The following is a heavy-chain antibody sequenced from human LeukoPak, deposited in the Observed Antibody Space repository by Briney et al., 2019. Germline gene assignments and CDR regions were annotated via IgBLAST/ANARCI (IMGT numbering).Heavy chain of an antibody. Sequence: ASVKVSCKASGGTFSSYAISWVRQAPGQGLEWMGRIIPILGIANYAQKFQGRVTITADKSTSTAYMELSSLRSEDTAVYYCARVYPMVRGVRTTRQEDNWFDPWGQGTLVTVSS. D-gene: IGHD3-10*01. CDR1: GGTFSSYA. J-gene: IGHJ5*02. V-gene: IGHV1-69*04. CDR2: IIPILGIA. CDR3: ARVYPMVRGVRTTRQEDNWFDP.